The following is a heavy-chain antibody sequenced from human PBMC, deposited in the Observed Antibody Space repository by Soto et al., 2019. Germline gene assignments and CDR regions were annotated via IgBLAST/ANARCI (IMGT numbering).Heavy chain of an antibody. D-gene: IGHD3-22*01. V-gene: IGHV4-59*08. J-gene: IGHJ5*02. CDR1: GGSISSYY. CDR2: IYYSGST. CDR3: ARHGTYYYDSSGLFGDWFDP. Sequence: KLSETLSLTCTVSGGSISSYYWSWIRQPPGKGLEWIGYIYYSGSTNYNPSLKSRVTISVDTSKNQFSLKLSSVTAADTAVYYCARHGTYYYDSSGLFGDWFDPWGQGTLVTVSS.